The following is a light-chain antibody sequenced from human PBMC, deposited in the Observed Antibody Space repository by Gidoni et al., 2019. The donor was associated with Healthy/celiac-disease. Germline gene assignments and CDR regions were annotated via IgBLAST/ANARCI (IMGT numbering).Light chain of an antibody. V-gene: IGLV3-1*01. Sequence: SYELTPPPSLPVSPGQTASIPCSGDKLGAKYACWYQQKPGQSPVLVIYQVSKRPSGIPERFSGSNSGNTATLTISGTQAMDEADYYCQAWDSRTAVVFGGGTKLTVL. CDR3: QAWDSRTAVV. J-gene: IGLJ2*01. CDR2: QVS. CDR1: KLGAKY.